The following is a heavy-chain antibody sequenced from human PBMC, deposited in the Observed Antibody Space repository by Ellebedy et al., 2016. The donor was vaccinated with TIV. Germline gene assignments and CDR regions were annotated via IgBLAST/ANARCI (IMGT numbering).Heavy chain of an antibody. CDR2: INPNNGGT. V-gene: IGHV1-2*02. Sequence: AASVKVSCKASGYTFTGYYIPWVRQAPGHGLEWMGWINPNNGGTSYAQKFQGRVTMNRGTSITTAYMELSRMKSDDTAIYFCARRRTSGSKGFDSWGHGTLVTVSS. D-gene: IGHD6-19*01. CDR3: ARRRTSGSKGFDS. CDR1: GYTFTGYY. J-gene: IGHJ5*01.